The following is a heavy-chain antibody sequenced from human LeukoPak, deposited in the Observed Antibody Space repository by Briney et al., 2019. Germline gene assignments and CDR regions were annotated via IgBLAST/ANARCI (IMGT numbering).Heavy chain of an antibody. J-gene: IGHJ5*02. CDR3: ARAYCRSTNCCYPS. Sequence: ASVKVSCKASGYTFTSYDINWVRQATGQGLEWMGWMNPNSGNTGYAQKFQGRVTMTRNTSISTAYMELSSLRSEDTAVYYCARAYCRSTNCCYPSWGQGTLVTVSS. CDR2: MNPNSGNT. CDR1: GYTFTSYD. V-gene: IGHV1-8*01. D-gene: IGHD2-2*01.